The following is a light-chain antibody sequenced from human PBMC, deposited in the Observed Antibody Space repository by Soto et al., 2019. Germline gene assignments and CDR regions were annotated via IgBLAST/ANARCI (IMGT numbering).Light chain of an antibody. Sequence: QSALTQPRSVSGSPGHSVTISCTGTSSDVGGYNYVSWYQQHPGKAPKLMIYDVGKRPSGVPDRFSGSKSGNTASLTISGLQAEDEADYYCQSYDNSLSGSWVFGGGTKLTVL. J-gene: IGLJ3*02. V-gene: IGLV2-11*01. CDR3: QSYDNSLSGSWV. CDR1: SSDVGGYNY. CDR2: DVG.